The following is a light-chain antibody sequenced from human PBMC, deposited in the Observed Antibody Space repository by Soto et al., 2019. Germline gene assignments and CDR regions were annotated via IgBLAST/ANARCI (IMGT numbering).Light chain of an antibody. V-gene: IGKV1-6*02. CDR2: AAS. Sequence: IQMKQSPSSLSASVVERVTITFRASQDIRNELGWYQQKPGKAPKFLIYAASSLHSGGPSSFSGSGSGTDFTLTISGLQPEDFATYYCQQYSTYPYIFGQGTKVDIK. CDR3: QQYSTYPYI. CDR1: QDIRNE. J-gene: IGKJ2*01.